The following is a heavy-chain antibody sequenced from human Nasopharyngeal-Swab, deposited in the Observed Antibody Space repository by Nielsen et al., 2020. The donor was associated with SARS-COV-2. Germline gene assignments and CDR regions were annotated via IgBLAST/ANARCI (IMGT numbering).Heavy chain of an antibody. Sequence: GESLKISCAASGFTFSDHYMSWIRQAPGKGLEWVSYIDTRGTHSNYADSAKGRFTISRENAKNSLYLQMNSLGAEDTAVYYCLRGDSRDVWGQGTMVTVSS. V-gene: IGHV3-11*06. J-gene: IGHJ3*01. CDR1: GFTFSDHY. CDR2: IDTRGTHS. CDR3: LRGDSRDV. D-gene: IGHD3-22*01.